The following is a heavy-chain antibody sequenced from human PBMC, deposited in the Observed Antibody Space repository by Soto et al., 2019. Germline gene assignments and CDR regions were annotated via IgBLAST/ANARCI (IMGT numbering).Heavy chain of an antibody. J-gene: IGHJ4*02. CDR3: ARGPPSIADAALSNNDY. Sequence: QVQLVESGGGVVQPGRSLRLSCAASGFTFSSYGMHWVRQAPGKGLEWVAVIWYDGSNKYYADSVKGRFTISRDNSKNTLYLQMNSLRAEDTAVYYCARGPPSIADAALSNNDYWGQGTLVTVSS. D-gene: IGHD6-6*01. CDR2: IWYDGSNK. CDR1: GFTFSSYG. V-gene: IGHV3-33*01.